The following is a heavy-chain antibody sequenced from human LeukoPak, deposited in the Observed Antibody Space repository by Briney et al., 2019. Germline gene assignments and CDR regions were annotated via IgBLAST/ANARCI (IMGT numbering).Heavy chain of an antibody. CDR2: ISSSGSTI. J-gene: IGHJ4*02. CDR3: ARGLNPTYYYDSSGLDY. V-gene: IGHV3-48*03. D-gene: IGHD3-22*01. Sequence: PGGSLRLSCAASGFTFSSYKMNWVRQAPGKGLEWVSYISSSGSTIYYADSVKGRFTISRDNAKNSLYLQMNSLRAEDTAVYYCARGLNPTYYYDSSGLDYWGQGTLVTVSS. CDR1: GFTFSSYK.